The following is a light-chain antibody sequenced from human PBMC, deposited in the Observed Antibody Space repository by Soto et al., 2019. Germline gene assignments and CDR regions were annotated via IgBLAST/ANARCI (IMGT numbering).Light chain of an antibody. CDR3: QQYNSYPVT. J-gene: IGKJ2*01. CDR1: QSISSW. V-gene: IGKV1-5*01. Sequence: DIQMTQSPSTLSASVGDRVTITCRASQSISSWLAWYQQKPGKAPKLLIYDASSLGSGVPSRFSGSGSGTEFTLTISSLQPDDFATYYCQQYNSYPVTFGQGTKLEIK. CDR2: DAS.